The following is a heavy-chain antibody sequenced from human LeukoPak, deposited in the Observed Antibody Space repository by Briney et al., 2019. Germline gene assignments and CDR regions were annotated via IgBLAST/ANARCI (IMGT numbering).Heavy chain of an antibody. D-gene: IGHD4-17*01. Sequence: SQTLSLTCAFSGDSVSINSDAWNWIRQSPSRGLEWLGRTYYRSKWYNDYAVYVKSRITINPDTSKNQFSLQLNSVTPEDTAVYYCARDMDYGDESRAFDIWGQGTMVTVSS. CDR2: TYYRSKWYN. CDR3: ARDMDYGDESRAFDI. J-gene: IGHJ3*02. V-gene: IGHV6-1*01. CDR1: GDSVSINSDA.